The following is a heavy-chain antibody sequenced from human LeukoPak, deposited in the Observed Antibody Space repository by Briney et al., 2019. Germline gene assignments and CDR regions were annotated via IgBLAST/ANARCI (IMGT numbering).Heavy chain of an antibody. CDR2: MNPNSGNT. CDR3: ARDGYSSSWYSVMGAFDI. D-gene: IGHD6-13*01. V-gene: IGHV1-8*01. J-gene: IGHJ3*02. CDR1: GYTFTSYD. Sequence: ASVKVSCKASGYTFTSYDINWVRQATGQGLEWTGWMNPNSGNTGYAQKFQGRVAMTRNTSISTAYMELSSLRSEDTAVYYCARDGYSSSWYSVMGAFDIWGQGTMVTVSS.